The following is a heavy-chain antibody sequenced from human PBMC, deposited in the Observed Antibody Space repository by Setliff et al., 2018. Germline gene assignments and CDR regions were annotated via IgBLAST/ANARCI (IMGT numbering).Heavy chain of an antibody. CDR3: ARDASASDGRNAFDI. J-gene: IGHJ3*02. Sequence: SETLSLTCTVPGGSISDNGYFWGWVRQPPGKGLEWIGNIYFGGNTYFNPSFKSRVTMSIEPSNSRFSLKLSSVTAADTAIYYCARDASASDGRNAFDIWGQGTMVTVSS. CDR1: GGSISDNGYF. CDR2: IYFGGNT. D-gene: IGHD1-26*01. V-gene: IGHV4-39*07.